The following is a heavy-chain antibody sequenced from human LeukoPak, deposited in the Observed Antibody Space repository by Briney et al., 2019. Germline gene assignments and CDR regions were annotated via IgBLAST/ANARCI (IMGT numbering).Heavy chain of an antibody. CDR3: XXRRVGATDAFDI. CDR2: IYPGDSDT. D-gene: IGHD1-26*01. Sequence: LGESLKISCKGSGYSFTSYWIGWVRQMPGKGLEWMGIIYPGDSDTRYSPSFQGQVTISADKSISTAYLQWSSLKASDTATYYCXXRRVGATDAFDIWGQGTMVTVSS. V-gene: IGHV5-51*01. J-gene: IGHJ3*02. CDR1: GYSFTSYW.